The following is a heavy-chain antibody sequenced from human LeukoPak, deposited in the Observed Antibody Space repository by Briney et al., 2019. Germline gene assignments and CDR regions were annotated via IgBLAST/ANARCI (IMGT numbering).Heavy chain of an antibody. CDR1: GGTFSSYT. CDR2: IIPILGIA. Sequence: SVKVSCKASGGTFSSYTISWVRQAPGQGLEWMGRIIPILGIANYAQKFQGRVTITAGKSTSTAYMELSSLRSEDTAVYYCARGWTVRNWFDPWGQGTLVTVSS. CDR3: ARGWTVRNWFDP. J-gene: IGHJ5*02. V-gene: IGHV1-69*02. D-gene: IGHD4-17*01.